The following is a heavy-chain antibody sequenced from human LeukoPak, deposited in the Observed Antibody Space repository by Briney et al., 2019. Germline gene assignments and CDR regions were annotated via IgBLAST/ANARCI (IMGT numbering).Heavy chain of an antibody. Sequence: SETLSLTCAVYGGSFSGYYWSWIRQPPGKGLEWIGEINHSGSTNYNPSLKSRVTISVDTSKNQFSLKLSSVTAADPAVYYCARSSTVTRGFDYWGQGTLVTVSS. CDR3: ARSSTVTRGFDY. D-gene: IGHD4-17*01. CDR1: GGSFSGYY. J-gene: IGHJ4*02. CDR2: INHSGST. V-gene: IGHV4-34*01.